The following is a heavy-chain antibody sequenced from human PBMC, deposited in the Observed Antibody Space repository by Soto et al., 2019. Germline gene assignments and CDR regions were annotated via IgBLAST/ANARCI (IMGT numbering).Heavy chain of an antibody. CDR2: IYYSGST. Sequence: SETLSLTCTVSGGSISSYYWSWIRQPPGKGLEWIGYIYYSGSTNYNPSLKSRVTISVDTSKNQFSLKLSSVTAADTAVYYCARGARMMYATDWFDPWGQGTLVTVSS. CDR1: GGSISSYY. CDR3: ARGARMMYATDWFDP. J-gene: IGHJ5*02. V-gene: IGHV4-59*01. D-gene: IGHD2-8*01.